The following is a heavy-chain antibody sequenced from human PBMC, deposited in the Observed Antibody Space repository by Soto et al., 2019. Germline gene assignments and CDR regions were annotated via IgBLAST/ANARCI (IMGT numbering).Heavy chain of an antibody. V-gene: IGHV1-46*01. CDR2: INPSGGGT. J-gene: IGHJ4*02. D-gene: IGHD6-25*01. CDR1: GYTFTNFY. CDR3: ACSGSAAAGTEY. Sequence: QVQLVQSGAELKKPGASVRVSCKASGYTFTNFYMHWVRQAPGQGLEWMGIINPSGGGTIYAHKFQGRVSVTSDTSTSTVYMDLSSLRSDDTAVYYCACSGSAAAGTEYWGQGTLVSVST.